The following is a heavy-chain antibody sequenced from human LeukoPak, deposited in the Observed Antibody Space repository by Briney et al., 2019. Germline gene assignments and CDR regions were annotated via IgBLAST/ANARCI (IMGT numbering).Heavy chain of an antibody. J-gene: IGHJ4*02. V-gene: IGHV3-21*01. CDR1: GFTFSSYS. Sequence: GGSLRLSCAASGFTFSSYSMNWVRQAPGKGLEWVSSISSSSSYIYYADSVKGRFTISRDNAKNSLYLQMNSLRAEDTAVYYCASGSRSSWYYFDYWAREPWSPSPQ. D-gene: IGHD6-13*01. CDR2: ISSSSSYI. CDR3: ASGSRSSWYYFDY.